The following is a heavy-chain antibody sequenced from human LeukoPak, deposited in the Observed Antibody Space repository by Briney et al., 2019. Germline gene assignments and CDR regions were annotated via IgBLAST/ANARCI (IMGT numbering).Heavy chain of an antibody. CDR1: GGSFSGYY. Sequence: PSETLSLTCAVYGGSFSGYYWSWIRQPPGKGLEWIGEINHSGSTNYNPSLKSRVTISVDTSKNQFSQKLSSVTAADTAVYYCARLGAGPTYYDFWSGYSSFYFDYWGQGTLVTVSS. CDR3: ARLGAGPTYYDFWSGYSSFYFDY. J-gene: IGHJ4*02. V-gene: IGHV4-34*01. D-gene: IGHD3-3*01. CDR2: INHSGST.